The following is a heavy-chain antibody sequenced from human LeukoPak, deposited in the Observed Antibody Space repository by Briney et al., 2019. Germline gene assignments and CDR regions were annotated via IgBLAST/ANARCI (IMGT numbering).Heavy chain of an antibody. V-gene: IGHV4-39*01. J-gene: IGHJ4*02. CDR2: LHYSGST. D-gene: IGHD4-23*01. CDR3: ARGDRLHAGGNGPDY. Sequence: SETLSLTCIVSGGSIDSGGFYWAWIRQPPGEGLEWIGSLHYSGSTYYNPSLKSRVTISVDTSKNQFSLRLNSVAAADTAVYYCARGDRLHAGGNGPDYWGQGILVTVSS. CDR1: GGSIDSGGFY.